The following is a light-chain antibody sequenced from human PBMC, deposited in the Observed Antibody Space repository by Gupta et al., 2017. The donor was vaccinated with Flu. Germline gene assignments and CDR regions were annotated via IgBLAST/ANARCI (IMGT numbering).Light chain of an antibody. CDR1: QDIKRY. V-gene: IGKV1-9*01. CDR2: GAA. J-gene: IGKJ2*03. Sequence: DLQLTQSPSLLSASVGDRVTITCRASQDIKRYLAWYQQKPGKAPKLLIYGAATLQSGVPSRCSGSGSGTEVTLTVSSLQPEDFATYYCQQLNYYPHRFGQGTKLDI. CDR3: QQLNYYPHR.